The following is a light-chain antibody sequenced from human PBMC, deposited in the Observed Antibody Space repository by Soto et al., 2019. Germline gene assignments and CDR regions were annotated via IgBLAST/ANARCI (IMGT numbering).Light chain of an antibody. V-gene: IGKV1-39*01. CDR2: AAS. CDR1: QSISSY. Sequence: DIQMTQSPSSLSASVGDRVTITCRARQSISSYLNWYQQKPGKAPKLLIYAASSLQSGVPSRFSGSGSGTDITLTISSLQPEDFATYYCQQSYSTLFTFGPGTKVDIK. CDR3: QQSYSTLFT. J-gene: IGKJ3*01.